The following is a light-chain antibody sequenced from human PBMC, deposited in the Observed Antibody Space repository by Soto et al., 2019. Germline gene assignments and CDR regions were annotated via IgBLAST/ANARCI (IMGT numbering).Light chain of an antibody. Sequence: QSAPTQPPSASGSPGQSVTFSCTGTSSDVGGYNYVSWYQQYPGKAPKLMIYEVYKRHSGVPDRFSGSKSGNTASLTVSGLQAEDEADYYCSAYAGSSTWVFGGGTKLTVL. J-gene: IGLJ2*01. CDR3: SAYAGSSTWV. CDR2: EVY. CDR1: SSDVGGYNY. V-gene: IGLV2-8*01.